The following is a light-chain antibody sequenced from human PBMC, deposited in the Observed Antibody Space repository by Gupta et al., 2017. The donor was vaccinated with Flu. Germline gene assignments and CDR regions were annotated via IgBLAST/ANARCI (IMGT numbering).Light chain of an antibody. J-gene: IGLJ2*01. Sequence: RVTISCSGGSSNVGNNYVYWYRQFPGAAPKLLIFRSNGRPSGVSDRFSGSKSGTSASLAISGLRAEDEADYYCAAWDDSLNGVVFGGGTKLTVL. CDR1: SSNVGNNY. V-gene: IGLV1-47*01. CDR2: RSN. CDR3: AAWDDSLNGVV.